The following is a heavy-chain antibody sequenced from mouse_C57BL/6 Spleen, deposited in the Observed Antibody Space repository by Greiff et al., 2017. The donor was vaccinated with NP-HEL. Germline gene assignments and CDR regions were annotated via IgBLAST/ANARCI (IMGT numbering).Heavy chain of an antibody. CDR3: ARSYYGSSYLYYAMDY. CDR1: GYTFTDYY. Sequence: EVKLQQSGPELVKPGASVKISCKASGYTFTDYYMNWVKQSHGKSLEWIGDINPNNGGTSYNQKFKGKATLTVDKSSSTAYMELRSLTSEDSAVYYCARSYYGSSYLYYAMDYWGQGTSVTVSS. CDR2: INPNNGGT. J-gene: IGHJ4*01. D-gene: IGHD1-1*01. V-gene: IGHV1-26*01.